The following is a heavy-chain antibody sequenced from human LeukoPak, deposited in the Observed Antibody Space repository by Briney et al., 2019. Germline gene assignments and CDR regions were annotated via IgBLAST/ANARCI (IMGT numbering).Heavy chain of an antibody. V-gene: IGHV1-18*01. CDR3: ARTGAGYCSSTSCYGPYYYYYYMDV. Sequence: GASVKVSCKASGYTFTSYGISWVRQAPGQGLEWMGWISAYNGNTNYAQKLQGRVTMTTDTSTSTAYMELRSLRSDDTAVYYCARTGAGYCSSTSCYGPYYYYYYMDVWGKGTTVTVSS. D-gene: IGHD2-2*01. J-gene: IGHJ6*03. CDR2: ISAYNGNT. CDR1: GYTFTSYG.